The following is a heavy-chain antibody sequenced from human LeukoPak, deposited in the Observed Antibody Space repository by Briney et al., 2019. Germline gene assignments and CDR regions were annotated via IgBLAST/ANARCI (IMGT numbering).Heavy chain of an antibody. D-gene: IGHD7-27*01. V-gene: IGHV3-7*03. CDR2: INQDGSEK. J-gene: IGHJ4*02. CDR3: ARAYWGSVDY. Sequence: GGSLRLSCAASGFTFSSYMMNWVRQAPGKGLEWVANINQDGSEKFYVDSVKGRFTISRDNPKKSLYLQMNNLRDEDTAVYYCARAYWGSVDYWGQGTLVTVSS. CDR1: GFTFSSYM.